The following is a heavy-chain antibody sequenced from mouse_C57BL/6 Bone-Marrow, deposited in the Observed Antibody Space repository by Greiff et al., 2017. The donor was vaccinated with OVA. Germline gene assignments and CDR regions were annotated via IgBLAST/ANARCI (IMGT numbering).Heavy chain of an antibody. CDR1: GYTFTSYW. CDR2: IHPNTGST. D-gene: IGHD1-1*02. CDR3: ERRRISKGSTALDY. J-gene: IGHJ4*01. Sequence: QVQLQQPGAELVKPGASVKLSCKASGYTFTSYWMHWVKQRPGHGLEWIGIIHPNTGSTTYNEKFKGKATLTVDKSSSTAYMQLRRLTSDDSAVDYYERRRISKGSTALDYWGQGTPVTVSS. V-gene: IGHV1-64*01.